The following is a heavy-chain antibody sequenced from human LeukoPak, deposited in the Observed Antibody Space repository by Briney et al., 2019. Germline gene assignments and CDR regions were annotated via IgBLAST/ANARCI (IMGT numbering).Heavy chain of an antibody. CDR3: ARDYSSGWYGRGFDP. Sequence: SETLSLTCTVSGYSISTSSYYWGWIRQPPGKGLEWIGTIYYSGSTYYNPTLKSRVTVSADTSKNQFSLRLNSVTAADTAVYYCARDYSSGWYGRGFDPWGQGTLVTVSS. CDR2: IYYSGST. D-gene: IGHD6-19*01. V-gene: IGHV4-39*07. J-gene: IGHJ5*02. CDR1: GYSISTSSYY.